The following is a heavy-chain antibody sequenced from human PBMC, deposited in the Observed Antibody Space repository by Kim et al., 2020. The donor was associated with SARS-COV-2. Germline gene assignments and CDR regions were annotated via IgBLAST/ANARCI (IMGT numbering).Heavy chain of an antibody. J-gene: IGHJ4*02. V-gene: IGHV4-34*01. D-gene: IGHD6-13*01. CDR3: ARGRSSAAAGTDY. Sequence: SPSLKSRVTIAVDTAKNQFSLKLSSVTAADTAVYYCARGRSSAAAGTDYWGQGTLVTVSS.